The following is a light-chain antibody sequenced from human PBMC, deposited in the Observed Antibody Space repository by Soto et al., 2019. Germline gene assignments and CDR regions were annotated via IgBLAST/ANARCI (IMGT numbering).Light chain of an antibody. CDR3: QQYGSSPLT. V-gene: IGKV3-20*01. J-gene: IGKJ2*01. CDR2: GAS. CDR1: QSVSSSY. Sequence: EIVLTQSPGTLSLSPGERATLSCRASQSVSSSYLAWYQQKPGQAPRVLIYGASTSATGIPDRFSGSGSGTDFTLTISRLEPEDFAVYYCQQYGSSPLTFGEGTKLEIK.